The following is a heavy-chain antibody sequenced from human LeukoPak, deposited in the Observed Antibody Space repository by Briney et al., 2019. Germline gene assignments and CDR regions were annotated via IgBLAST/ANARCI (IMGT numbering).Heavy chain of an antibody. CDR1: GGSFSGYY. V-gene: IGHV4-34*01. CDR3: ARRRARRTDNWFDP. CDR2: INHSGST. J-gene: IGHJ5*02. Sequence: PSETLSLTRAVYGGSFSGYYWSWIRQPPGKGLEWIGEINHSGSTNYNPSLKSRVTISVDTSKNQFSLKLSSVTAADTAVYYCARRRARRTDNWFDPWGQGTLVTVSS. D-gene: IGHD3/OR15-3a*01.